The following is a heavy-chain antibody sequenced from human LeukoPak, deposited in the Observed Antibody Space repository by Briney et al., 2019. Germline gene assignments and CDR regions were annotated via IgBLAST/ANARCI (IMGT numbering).Heavy chain of an antibody. CDR2: ISYDGSNK. V-gene: IGHV3-30*04. D-gene: IGHD3-3*01. CDR3: ARRRGDYYYYYYMDV. CDR1: GFTFSSYA. Sequence: SGGSLRLSCAASGFTFSSYAMHWVRQAPGKGLEWVAVISYDGSNKYYADSVKGRFTISRDNSKNSLYLQMNSLRAEDTAVYYCARRRGDYYYYYYMDVWGKGTTVTVSS. J-gene: IGHJ6*03.